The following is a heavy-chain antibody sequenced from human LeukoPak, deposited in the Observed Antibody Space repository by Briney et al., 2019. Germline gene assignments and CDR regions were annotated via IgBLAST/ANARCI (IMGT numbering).Heavy chain of an antibody. D-gene: IGHD2-15*01. CDR3: ARPLGYCSGGSCYHDAFDI. V-gene: IGHV4-39*01. J-gene: IGHJ3*02. CDR1: GGSISSSSSY. Sequence: SETLSLTCTVSGGSISSSSSYWGWIRQPPGKGLEWIGSIYYSGSTYYNPSLKSRVTISVDTSKNQFSLKLSSVTAADTAVCYCARPLGYCSGGSCYHDAFDIWGQGTMVTVSS. CDR2: IYYSGST.